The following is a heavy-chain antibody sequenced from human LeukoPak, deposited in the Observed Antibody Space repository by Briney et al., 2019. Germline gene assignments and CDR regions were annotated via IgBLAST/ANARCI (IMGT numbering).Heavy chain of an antibody. J-gene: IGHJ1*01. Sequence: PGGSLRLSCAASGFIFTNAWMNWVRQAPGKGLEWAGRIKGKTDGGTTDYAAPVKGRFTVSRDDSKSKLYLQMNSLKTEDTAMYYCIRYGYNLLEYSQHWGQGTLVTVSS. CDR2: IKGKTDGGTT. V-gene: IGHV3-15*07. CDR1: GFIFTNAW. D-gene: IGHD5-24*01. CDR3: IRYGYNLLEYSQH.